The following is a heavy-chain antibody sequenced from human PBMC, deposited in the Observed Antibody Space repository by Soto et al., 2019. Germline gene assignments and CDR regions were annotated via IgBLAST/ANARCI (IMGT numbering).Heavy chain of an antibody. CDR1: GYIFTSYE. J-gene: IGHJ4*02. CDR3: ARDQGRYCSGGSCLRLSL. V-gene: IGHV1-18*01. Sequence: QDQLVQSGAEMKKPGASVKVSCKASGYIFTSYEINWVRQAPGQGLEWMGWINTYNGNTNYAQNFQDRITLTTDTSTTTAYMELRSLSFEDTAVYYCARDQGRYCSGGSCLRLSLWGQGTLVAVSS. CDR2: INTYNGNT. D-gene: IGHD2-15*01.